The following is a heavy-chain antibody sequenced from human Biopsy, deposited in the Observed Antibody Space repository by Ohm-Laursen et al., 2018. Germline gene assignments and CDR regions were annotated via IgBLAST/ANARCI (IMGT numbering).Heavy chain of an antibody. D-gene: IGHD3-22*01. Sequence: TLSLTCTVAGDSISRSDYYWTWIRQHPWKGLEWIGCIHYSGETYYKPSLKSRVSMSVDTSKNQFSLKLTSVTAADTAVYYCATDRGGYKYFYGMDVWGQGTTVTVSS. V-gene: IGHV4-31*02. CDR2: IHYSGET. CDR3: ATDRGGYKYFYGMDV. J-gene: IGHJ6*02. CDR1: GDSISRSDYY.